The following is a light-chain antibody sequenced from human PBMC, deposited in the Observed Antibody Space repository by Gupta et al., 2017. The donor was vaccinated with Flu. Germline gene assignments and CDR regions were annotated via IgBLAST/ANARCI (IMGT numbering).Light chain of an antibody. CDR3: QAWDNSHVV. V-gene: IGLV3-1*01. CDR2: KQG. J-gene: IGLJ2*01. CDR1: NLGDKY. Sequence: SSELSQPPAVAASPGQTASITCSGDNLGDKYASWYQQKPGQSLVLVVYKQGKRPAGIPERFSGSTSGNTATLTIREAQAMDEADYYCQAWDNSHVVFGGGTKLTVL.